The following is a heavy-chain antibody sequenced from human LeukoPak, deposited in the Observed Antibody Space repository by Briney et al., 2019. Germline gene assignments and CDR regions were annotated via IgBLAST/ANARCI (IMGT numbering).Heavy chain of an antibody. CDR2: IYTSGCT. CDR1: GVSISSASYY. D-gene: IGHD3-10*01. V-gene: IGHV4-61*02. CDR3: ASSSSYGSGSYERVKNYYYYMDV. Sequence: SETLSLTCTVSGVSISSASYYWSWIRQPAGKGLEWIGRIYTSGCTKYNPSLKSRVTISVDTSKNQFSLKLSSVTAADTAVYYCASSSSYGSGSYERVKNYYYYMDVWGKGTTVTISS. J-gene: IGHJ6*03.